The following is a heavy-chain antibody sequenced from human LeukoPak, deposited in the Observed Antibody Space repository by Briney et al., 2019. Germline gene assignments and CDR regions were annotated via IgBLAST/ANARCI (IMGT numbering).Heavy chain of an antibody. V-gene: IGHV3-66*02. CDR2: MYSGGST. CDR3: ARNLGYYYYMDV. J-gene: IGHJ6*03. CDR1: GFTVSSNY. Sequence: PGGSLRLSCAASGFTVSSNYMSGVRQAPGKGLEWVSVMYSGGSTYYADSVKGRFTISRDNSKNTLYLQMNSLRAEDTAVYYCARNLGYYYYMDVWGKGTTVTVSS.